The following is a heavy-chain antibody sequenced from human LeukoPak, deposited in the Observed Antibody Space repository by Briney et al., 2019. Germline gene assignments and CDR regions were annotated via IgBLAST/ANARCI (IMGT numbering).Heavy chain of an antibody. CDR3: ATVVTARSEYFQH. CDR1: GGTFSSYA. CDR2: IIPIFGTA. V-gene: IGHV1-69*05. D-gene: IGHD2-21*02. J-gene: IGHJ1*01. Sequence: ASVKVSCKASGGTFSSYAISWVRQAPGQGLEWMGRIIPIFGTANYAQKFQGRVTITTDESTSTAYMELSRLRSEDTAVYYCATVVTARSEYFQHWGQGTLVTVSS.